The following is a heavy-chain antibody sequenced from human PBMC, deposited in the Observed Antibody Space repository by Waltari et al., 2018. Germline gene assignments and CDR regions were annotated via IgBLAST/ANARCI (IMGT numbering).Heavy chain of an antibody. D-gene: IGHD6-19*01. Sequence: HVQLVPSGAEVKKPGASVTVSCKASGYTFTIFPMHWLRQAPGQRLEWMGWINPANGDTKYSQDFQGRVTIVRDTSASTSYMELNSLRSEDMAVYYCARGRVPEISSGWGNPFDIWGQGTMVTVSS. CDR2: INPANGDT. CDR3: ARGRVPEISSGWGNPFDI. V-gene: IGHV1-3*03. J-gene: IGHJ3*02. CDR1: GYTFTIFP.